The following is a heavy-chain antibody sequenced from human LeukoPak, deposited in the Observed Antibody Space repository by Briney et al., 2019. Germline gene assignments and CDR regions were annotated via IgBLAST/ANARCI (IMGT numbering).Heavy chain of an antibody. J-gene: IGHJ4*02. V-gene: IGHV1-2*02. Sequence: ASVKVSCKASGYTFTGYYMHWVRQAPGQGLEWMGWINPNSGGTNYAQKFQGRVSMTRDTSISTAYMELSRLRSDDTAVYFCAGDQAALAARPFDYWGQGTLVTVSS. CDR1: GYTFTGYY. CDR3: AGDQAALAARPFDY. D-gene: IGHD6-6*01. CDR2: INPNSGGT.